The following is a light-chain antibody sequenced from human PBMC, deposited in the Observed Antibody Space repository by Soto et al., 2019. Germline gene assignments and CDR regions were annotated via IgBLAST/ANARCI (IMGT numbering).Light chain of an antibody. CDR2: AAS. V-gene: IGKV1-8*01. CDR3: QQLRMYPST. J-gene: IGKJ4*01. CDR1: QGISNY. Sequence: AIRMTQSPSSLSASTGDRVTITCRASQGISNYLAWYQQKPGKAPKLLIYAASTLQSGVPSRFSGSGSGTDFALTITSLQAEDFATYYCQQLRMYPSTFGGGTKVDIK.